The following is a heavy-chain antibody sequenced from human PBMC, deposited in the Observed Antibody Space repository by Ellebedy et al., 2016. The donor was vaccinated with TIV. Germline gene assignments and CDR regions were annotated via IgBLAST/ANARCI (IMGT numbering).Heavy chain of an antibody. CDR2: IYPGDSDT. D-gene: IGHD2-2*01. Sequence: GESLKISCKGSGYSFTSYWIGWVRQMPGKGLEWMGSIYPGDSDTRYSPSFQGQVTISADKSISTAYLQGSSLKASDTAMYYCARQAWDIVVVPAAMLDYWGQGTLVTVSS. CDR3: ARQAWDIVVVPAAMLDY. CDR1: GYSFTSYW. J-gene: IGHJ4*02. V-gene: IGHV5-51*01.